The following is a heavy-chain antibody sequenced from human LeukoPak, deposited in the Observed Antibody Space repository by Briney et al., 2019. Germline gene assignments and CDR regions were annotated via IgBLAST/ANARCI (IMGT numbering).Heavy chain of an antibody. D-gene: IGHD2-2*01. CDR1: GYTFTGYY. Sequence: RASVKVSCKASGYTFTGYYMHWVRQAPGQGLEWMGWINPNSGGTNYAQKFQGRVTMTRDTSITTAYMELSRLRSDDTAVYYCARTDIVVVPSAKGFDYWGQGTLVTVSS. CDR3: ARTDIVVVPSAKGFDY. J-gene: IGHJ4*02. V-gene: IGHV1-2*02. CDR2: INPNSGGT.